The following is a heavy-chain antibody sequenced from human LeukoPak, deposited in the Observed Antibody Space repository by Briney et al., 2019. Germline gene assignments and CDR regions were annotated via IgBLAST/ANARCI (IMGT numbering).Heavy chain of an antibody. J-gene: IGHJ4*02. CDR1: GGSFSGHY. V-gene: IGHV4-34*01. CDR2: INHSGST. Sequence: SETLSLTCAVYGGSFSGHYWSWIRQPPGKGLEWIGEINHSGSTNYNPSLKSRVTISVDTSKNQFSLKLRSVTAADTAVYYCARDCGDPGVFFVWGQGTLVTVSS. D-gene: IGHD4-17*01. CDR3: ARDCGDPGVFFV.